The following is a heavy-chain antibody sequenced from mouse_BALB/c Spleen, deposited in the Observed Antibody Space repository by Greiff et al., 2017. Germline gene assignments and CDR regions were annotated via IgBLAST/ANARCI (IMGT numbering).Heavy chain of an antibody. J-gene: IGHJ4*01. CDR2: ILPGSGST. CDR3: ARGSTATAMDY. D-gene: IGHD1-2*01. V-gene: IGHV1-9*01. Sequence: QVQLQHSGAELMKPGASVKISCKATGYTFSSYWIEWVKQRPGHGLEWIGEILPGSGSTNYNEKFKGKATFTADTSSNTAYMQLSSLTSEDSAVYYCARGSTATAMDYWGQGTSVTVSS. CDR1: GYTFSSYW.